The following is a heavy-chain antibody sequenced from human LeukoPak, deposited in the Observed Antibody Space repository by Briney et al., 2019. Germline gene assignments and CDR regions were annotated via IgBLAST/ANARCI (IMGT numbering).Heavy chain of an antibody. CDR3: ARGQTGYSSSWYVLRVSQRNWFDP. CDR2: MNPNSGNT. CDR1: GYTFTSYD. V-gene: IGHV1-8*01. D-gene: IGHD6-13*01. J-gene: IGHJ5*02. Sequence: ASAKVSCKASGYTFTSYDINWVRQATGQGLEWMGWMNPNSGNTGYAQKFQGRVTMTRNTSISTAYMELSSLRSEDTAVYYCARGQTGYSSSWYVLRVSQRNWFDPWGQGTLVTVSS.